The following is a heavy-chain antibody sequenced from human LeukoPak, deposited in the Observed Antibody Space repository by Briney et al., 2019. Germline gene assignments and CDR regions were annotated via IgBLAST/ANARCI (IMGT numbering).Heavy chain of an antibody. V-gene: IGHV3-11*06. D-gene: IGHD4-11*01. J-gene: IGHJ6*02. CDR2: ISSRSNNT. CDR3: ARAPHYSNYGPYYYGMDV. Sequence: PGGSLRLSCAASGFTFSDYYMSWVRQAPGKGLEWVSYISSRSNNTNYADSVKGRFTISRDNAKNSLYLQMNSLRAEDTAMYYCARAPHYSNYGPYYYGMDVWGQGTTVTVSS. CDR1: GFTFSDYY.